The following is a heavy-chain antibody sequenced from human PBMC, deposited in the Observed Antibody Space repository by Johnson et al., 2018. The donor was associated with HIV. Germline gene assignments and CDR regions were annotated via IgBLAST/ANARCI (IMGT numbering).Heavy chain of an antibody. CDR3: AKLRWAWGAAFDV. D-gene: IGHD3-16*01. J-gene: IGHJ3*01. CDR2: IRYDGNNK. V-gene: IGHV3-30*02. Sequence: QEKLVESGGGVVQPGGSLRLSCAASGFTFSTFGMHWVRQAPGKGLEWVAFIRYDGNNKYDAESVKGRFTISRDNSKNTLYLQMNSLRAEDTAVYYCAKLRWAWGAAFDVWGQVTMVTVSS. CDR1: GFTFSTFG.